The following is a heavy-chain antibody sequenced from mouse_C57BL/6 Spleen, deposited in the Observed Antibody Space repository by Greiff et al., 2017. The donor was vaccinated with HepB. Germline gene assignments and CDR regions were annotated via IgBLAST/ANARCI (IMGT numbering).Heavy chain of an antibody. CDR1: GFTFSDYG. D-gene: IGHD3-3*01. V-gene: IGHV5-15*01. CDR2: ISNLAYSI. Sequence: EVQGVESGGGLVQPGGSLKLSCAASGFTFSDYGMAWVRQAPRKGPEWVAFISNLAYSIYYADTVTGRFTISRENAKNTLYLEMSSLRSEDTAMYYCARHGGRGYFDYWGQGTTLTVSS. J-gene: IGHJ2*01. CDR3: ARHGGRGYFDY.